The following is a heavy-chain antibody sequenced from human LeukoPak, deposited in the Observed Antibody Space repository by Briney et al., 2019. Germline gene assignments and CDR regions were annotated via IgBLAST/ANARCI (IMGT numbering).Heavy chain of an antibody. CDR2: INQSGTT. D-gene: IGHD3-3*01. CDR1: GGSFSGYY. V-gene: IGHV4-34*01. CDR3: ARGVFGVVVGLDY. J-gene: IGHJ4*02. Sequence: SSETLSLTCAVYGGSFSGYYWSWIGQPPGKGLEWIGEINQSGTTNYDPSLRSRVTISLNMSKKQFSLKLTSVTAADTAVYYCARGVFGVVVGLDYWGQGTLVTVSS.